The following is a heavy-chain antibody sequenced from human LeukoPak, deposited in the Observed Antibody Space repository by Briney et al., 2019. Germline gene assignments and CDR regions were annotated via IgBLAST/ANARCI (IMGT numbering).Heavy chain of an antibody. CDR1: GASINSHY. V-gene: IGHV4-4*07. CDR2: IYISGST. D-gene: IGHD3-10*01. J-gene: IGHJ5*02. CDR3: AHYYYYGSGLNWFDP. Sequence: SETLSLTCTVSGASINSHYWSWIRQPAGKGLEWIGRIYISGSTNYNSSLQSRVTMSVDTSKNQFSLKLSSVTAADTAVYYCAHYYYYGSGLNWFDPWGQGTLVTVSS.